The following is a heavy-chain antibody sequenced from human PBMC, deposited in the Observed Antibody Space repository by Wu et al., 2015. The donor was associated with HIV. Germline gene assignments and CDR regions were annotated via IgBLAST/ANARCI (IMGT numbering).Heavy chain of an antibody. CDR1: GYTFTGYY. V-gene: IGHV1-2*02. CDR3: AISADFSGVSDYYYMGV. J-gene: IGHJ6*03. Sequence: QVQLVQSGAEVKKPGASVRVSCKASGYTFTGYYMHWLRQAPGQGLEWMGWTNPNSGGTNYAQKFQDRVTMARDTSISTAYMELRGLKFDDTSIYYCAISADFSGVSDYYYMGVWGKGTAVTVSS. CDR2: TNPNSGGT. D-gene: IGHD3-10*01.